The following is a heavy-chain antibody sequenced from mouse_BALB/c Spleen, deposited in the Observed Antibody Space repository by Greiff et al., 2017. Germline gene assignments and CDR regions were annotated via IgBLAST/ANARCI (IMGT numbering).Heavy chain of an antibody. CDR1: GYTFTSYW. J-gene: IGHJ4*01. V-gene: IGHV1-69*02. CDR2: IDPSDSYT. Sequence: VKLQQPGAELVKPGASVKLSCKASGYTFTSYWMHWVKQRPGQGLEWIGEIDPSDSYTNYNQKFKGKATLTVDKSSSTAYMQLSSLTSEDSAVYYCARGGSRDYYAMDYWGQGTSVTVSS. CDR3: ARGGSRDYYAMDY. D-gene: IGHD1-1*01.